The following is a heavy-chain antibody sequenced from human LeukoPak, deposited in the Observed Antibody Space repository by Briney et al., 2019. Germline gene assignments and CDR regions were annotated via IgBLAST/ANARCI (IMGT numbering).Heavy chain of an antibody. J-gene: IGHJ5*02. V-gene: IGHV3-11*04. CDR3: ARGLWQWLADNWFDP. Sequence: LSLTCTVSGGSISTYYWSWIRQPPGKGLEWVSYISSSGSTIYYADSVKGRFTISRDNAKNSLYLQMNSLRAEDTAVYYCARGLWQWLADNWFDPWGQGTLVTVSS. CDR1: GGSISTYY. D-gene: IGHD6-19*01. CDR2: ISSSGSTI.